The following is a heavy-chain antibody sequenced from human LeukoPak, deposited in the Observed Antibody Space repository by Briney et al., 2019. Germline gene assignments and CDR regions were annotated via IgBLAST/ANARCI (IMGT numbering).Heavy chain of an antibody. CDR3: ANDNGLGYCSGDDCWVY. CDR1: GFTFSSYS. D-gene: IGHD2-15*01. CDR2: ISSSSSYI. Sequence: GGSLRLSCAASGFTFSSYSMNWVRQAPGKGLEWVSSISSSSSYIYYAGTVKGRFTISRDNAKNSLYLQMNSLRAEDTAVYYCANDNGLGYCSGDDCWVYWGPGTLVTVSS. J-gene: IGHJ4*02. V-gene: IGHV3-21*01.